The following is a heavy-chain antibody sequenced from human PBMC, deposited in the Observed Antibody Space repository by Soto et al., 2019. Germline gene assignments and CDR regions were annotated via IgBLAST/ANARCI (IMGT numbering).Heavy chain of an antibody. CDR1: GGTFSSYT. J-gene: IGHJ4*02. D-gene: IGHD4-4*01. Sequence: SVKVSCKASGGTFSSYTISWVRQAPGQGLEWMGRIIPILGIANYAQKFQGRVTITADKSTSTAYVELSSLRSEDTAVYYCARAGPTGKTDYWGQGTLVTVSS. CDR2: IIPILGIA. CDR3: ARAGPTGKTDY. V-gene: IGHV1-69*02.